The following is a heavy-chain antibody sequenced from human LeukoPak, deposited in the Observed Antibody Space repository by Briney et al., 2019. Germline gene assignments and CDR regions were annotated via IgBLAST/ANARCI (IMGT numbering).Heavy chain of an antibody. CDR1: GGTFINYA. Sequence: SVTVSFKASGGTFINYAISWVRQAPGQGREWMGRIIPILGIANYSQKFQGRVTITAEKSTSTAYMELRSMRSEDAAVYCCARDTPYQKKEIRFLEWLGAFDPWGQGTLVTVSS. V-gene: IGHV1-69*04. CDR2: IIPILGIA. D-gene: IGHD3-3*01. J-gene: IGHJ5*02. CDR3: ARDTPYQKKEIRFLEWLGAFDP.